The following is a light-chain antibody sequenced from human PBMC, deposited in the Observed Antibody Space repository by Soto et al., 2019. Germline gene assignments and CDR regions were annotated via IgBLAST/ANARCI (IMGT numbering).Light chain of an antibody. CDR2: GAS. CDR3: QQYGSSPLIS. CDR1: QTVSITY. Sequence: VLTQSPGTLSLSPGESATLSCRASQTVSITYLTWYQQKPGQAPSLLIFGASKRATGIPDRFSGSGSGRDFTLTISGLEHEDFAVYYCQQYGSSPLISFGQGTRLEIK. J-gene: IGKJ5*01. V-gene: IGKV3-20*01.